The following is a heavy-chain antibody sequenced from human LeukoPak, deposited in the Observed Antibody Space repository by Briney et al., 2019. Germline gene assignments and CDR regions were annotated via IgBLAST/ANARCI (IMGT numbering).Heavy chain of an antibody. CDR1: GGSISIYY. Sequence: SETLSLTCTVSGGSISIYYGSWIRQPPGKGLEWSGYIYYSGSTNYNPSLKSRVTISVDTSKNQFPLKLSSVTAADTAVYYCARESAYYSSPDYWGQGTLVSVSS. CDR3: ARESAYYSSPDY. J-gene: IGHJ4*02. D-gene: IGHD6-13*01. CDR2: IYYSGST. V-gene: IGHV4-59*01.